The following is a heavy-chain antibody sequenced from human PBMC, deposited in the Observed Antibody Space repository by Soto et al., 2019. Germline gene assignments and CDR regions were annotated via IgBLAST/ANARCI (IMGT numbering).Heavy chain of an antibody. V-gene: IGHV3-30*18. CDR1: GFTFSSYG. D-gene: IGHD6-19*01. CDR2: ISYDGSNK. Sequence: GGSLRLSCAASGFTFSSYGMHWVRQAPGKGLEWVAVISYDGSNKYYADSVKGRFTISRDNSKNTLYLQMNSLRAEDTAVYYCAKDLDPFIAVAGTSAFDIWGQGTMVTV. J-gene: IGHJ3*02. CDR3: AKDLDPFIAVAGTSAFDI.